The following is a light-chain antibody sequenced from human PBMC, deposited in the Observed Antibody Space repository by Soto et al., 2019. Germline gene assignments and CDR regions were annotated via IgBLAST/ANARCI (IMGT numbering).Light chain of an antibody. Sequence: DFQMTQSPSSLSASVGDRVTITCRASQGINNHLAWFQQKPGKVPKVLIYAASTLQSVVPSRFSGSGSGTDFTRTISCLQPEDVATYYGQNYNSAPPAGTFGGGTKVEIK. CDR3: QNYNSAPPAGT. J-gene: IGKJ4*01. CDR1: QGINNH. CDR2: AAS. V-gene: IGKV1-27*01.